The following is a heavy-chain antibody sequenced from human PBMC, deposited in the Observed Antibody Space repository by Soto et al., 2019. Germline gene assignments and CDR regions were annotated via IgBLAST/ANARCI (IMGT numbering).Heavy chain of an antibody. CDR2: IYWDDDK. CDR3: XXXXPXGDFDY. CDR1: GFSLSTSGVG. V-gene: IGHV2-5*02. J-gene: IGHJ4*02. Sequence: QITLKESGPTLVKPTQTLTXXCTFSGFSLSTSGVGVGWXRQPPGKALEWLALIYWDDDKRYSPSLKSKLTIPNDTTKNQVVLKMTNMDPVDTSXXYXXXXXPXGDFDYWGQGTLVTVSS.